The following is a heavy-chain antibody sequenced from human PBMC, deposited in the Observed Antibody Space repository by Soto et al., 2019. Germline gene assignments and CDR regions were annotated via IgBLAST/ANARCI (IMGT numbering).Heavy chain of an antibody. V-gene: IGHV5-51*01. CDR1: GYSFTSYW. J-gene: IGHJ5*02. CDR3: ASQGIVATIMDWFDP. CDR2: IYPGDSDT. Sequence: GESLKISCKGSGYSFTSYWIGWVRQMPGKGLEWMGIIYPGDSDTRYSPSFQGQVTISADKSISTAYLQWSSLKASDTAMYYCASQGIVATIMDWFDPWGQGTLATVS. D-gene: IGHD5-12*01.